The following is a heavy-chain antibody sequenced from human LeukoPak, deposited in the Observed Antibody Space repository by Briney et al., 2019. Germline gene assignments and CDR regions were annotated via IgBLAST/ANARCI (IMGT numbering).Heavy chain of an antibody. V-gene: IGHV3-23*01. D-gene: IGHD3-10*01. J-gene: IGHJ4*02. CDR3: AKDLSLFPGSGEAFNDY. Sequence: PGGSLRLSCAASGFTFSSYAMSWVRQAPGKGLEWVSAISGSGGSTYYADSVKGRFTISRDNSKNTLYLQMNSLRAEDTAVYYCAKDLSLFPGSGEAFNDYWGQGTLVTVSS. CDR2: ISGSGGST. CDR1: GFTFSSYA.